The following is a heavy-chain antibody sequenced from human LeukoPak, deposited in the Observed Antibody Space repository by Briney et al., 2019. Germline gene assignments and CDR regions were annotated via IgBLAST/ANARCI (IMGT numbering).Heavy chain of an antibody. CDR1: GFTFSSYN. V-gene: IGHV3-48*02. CDR2: ITSSSSTI. CDR3: ARDMYYGDYEIDY. Sequence: GGSLRLSCAASGFTFSSYNMNWVRQARGKGLEWVSYITSSSSTIYYADSVKGRFTISRDNAKNSLFLQMNSLRDEDTAVYYCARDMYYGDYEIDYWGQGTLVTVSS. D-gene: IGHD4-17*01. J-gene: IGHJ4*02.